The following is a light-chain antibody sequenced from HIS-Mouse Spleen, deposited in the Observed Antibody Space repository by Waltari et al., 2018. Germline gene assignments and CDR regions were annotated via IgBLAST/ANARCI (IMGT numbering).Light chain of an antibody. CDR1: ALPKQY. CDR2: KDS. CDR3: QSADSSGTYWV. J-gene: IGLJ3*02. Sequence: SYELTQPPSVSVSPGQTARITCSGDALPKQYAYCYQQKPGQAPVLVIYKDSERPSGIPERFSGSSSGTTVTLTIGGVQAEDEADYYCQSADSSGTYWVFGGGTKLTVL. V-gene: IGLV3-25*03.